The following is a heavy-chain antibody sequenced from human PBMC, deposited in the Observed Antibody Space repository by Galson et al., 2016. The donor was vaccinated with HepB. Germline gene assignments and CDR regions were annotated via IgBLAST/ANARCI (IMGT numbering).Heavy chain of an antibody. D-gene: IGHD3-10*01. CDR1: GFTFSSYT. J-gene: IGHJ3*02. Sequence: SLRLSCAASGFTFSSYTMSWVRQAPGRGLVWVSLISGSGGSTHYADSVKGRFTISRDNPKNTLYLQMNSLRAEDTAVYYCAKVVGRFGTGGDAFDIWGQGTMVTVSS. V-gene: IGHV3-23*01. CDR2: ISGSGGST. CDR3: AKVVGRFGTGGDAFDI.